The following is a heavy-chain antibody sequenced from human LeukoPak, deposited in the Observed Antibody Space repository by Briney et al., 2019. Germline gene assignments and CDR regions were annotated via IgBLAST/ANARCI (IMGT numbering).Heavy chain of an antibody. V-gene: IGHV4-34*01. J-gene: IGHJ4*02. CDR3: ASSFGVVINTFDY. Sequence: PSETLSLTCAVYGGSFSGYYWSWIRQPPGKGLEWIGEINHSGSTNYNPSLKSRVTISVDTAKNHFSLRLTSVTAADTAVYYCASSFGVVINTFDYWGQGTLVTVSS. CDR2: INHSGST. CDR1: GGSFSGYY. D-gene: IGHD3-3*01.